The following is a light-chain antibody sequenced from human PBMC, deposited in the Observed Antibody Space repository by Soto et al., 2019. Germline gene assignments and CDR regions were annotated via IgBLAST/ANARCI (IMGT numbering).Light chain of an antibody. V-gene: IGKV1-39*01. CDR3: QQSYSTPRR. CDR1: QSISNY. J-gene: IGKJ1*01. CDR2: AAS. Sequence: DIQMTQSPSSLSASVGDRVTITCRASQSISNYLNWYQQKPGKAPKLLMYAASSLQSGVPSMFSGSGSMTDSTLTINSLQPEDFAIYYCQQSYSTPRRCGQGTKVEIK.